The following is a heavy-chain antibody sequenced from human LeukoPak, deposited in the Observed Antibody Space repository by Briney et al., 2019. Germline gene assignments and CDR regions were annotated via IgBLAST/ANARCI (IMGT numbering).Heavy chain of an antibody. V-gene: IGHV3-21*01. Sequence: PGGSLRLSCAASGFTFSSYSMNWVRQAPGKGLEWVSSISSSSYIYYADSVKGRFTISRDNAKNSLYLQMNSLRAEDTAVYYCARDYGDYAVYFDYWGQGTLVTVSS. CDR1: GFTFSSYS. CDR3: ARDYGDYAVYFDY. CDR2: ISSSSYI. D-gene: IGHD4-17*01. J-gene: IGHJ4*02.